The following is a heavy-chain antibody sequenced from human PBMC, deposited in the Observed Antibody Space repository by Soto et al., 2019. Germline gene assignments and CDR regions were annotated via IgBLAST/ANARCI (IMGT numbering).Heavy chain of an antibody. CDR2: IDPRDSYT. J-gene: IGHJ6*01. CDR3: AGHGRGRIAINGYNGMDV. Sequence: VESLTICRQVPGSSSSRRCLSWVPQIPGQGLEWMGRIDPRDSYTSYSPSFQGHVTISVDKSINTVYLRWSRLKASDSAKYYCAGHGRGRIAINGYNGMDVWGQGTPVTVSS. V-gene: IGHV5-10-1*01. CDR1: GSSSSRRC. D-gene: IGHD3-22*01.